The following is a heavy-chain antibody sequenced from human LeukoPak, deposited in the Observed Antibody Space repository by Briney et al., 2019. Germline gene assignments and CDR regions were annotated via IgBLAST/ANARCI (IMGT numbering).Heavy chain of an antibody. Sequence: SETLSLTCAVYGGSFSGYYWSWIRQPPGKGLEWIGEINHSGSTNYNPSLKSRVTISVDTSKNQFSLKLSSVTAADTAVYYCARGGLVAPAATEVGNWFDPWGQGTLVTVSS. V-gene: IGHV4-34*01. CDR2: INHSGST. CDR3: ARGGLVAPAATEVGNWFDP. D-gene: IGHD2-2*01. CDR1: GGSFSGYY. J-gene: IGHJ5*02.